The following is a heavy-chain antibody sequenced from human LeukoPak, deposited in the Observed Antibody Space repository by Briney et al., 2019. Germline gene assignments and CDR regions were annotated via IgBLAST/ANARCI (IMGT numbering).Heavy chain of an antibody. J-gene: IGHJ3*02. CDR2: ISAYNGNT. V-gene: IGHV1-18*01. CDR1: GYTFNSHG. CDR3: ARDLYPINAFDI. D-gene: IGHD2-2*01. Sequence: GASVKVSCKASGYTFNSHGISWVRQAPGQGLEWMGWISAYNGNTNYAQKLQGRVTMTTDTSTSTAYMELRSLRSDDTAVYYCARDLYPINAFDIWGQGTMVTVSS.